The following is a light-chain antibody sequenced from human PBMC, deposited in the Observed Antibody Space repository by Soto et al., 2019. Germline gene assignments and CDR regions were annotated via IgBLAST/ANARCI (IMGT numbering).Light chain of an antibody. V-gene: IGKV3-20*01. CDR2: GAS. CDR3: QQYGATPGT. Sequence: EIVLTQSPDTLSLSPGERVTLSCRASPSVTNSYLAWYQQKPGQGPRLLIHGASSIATGTPDRFSGSGSGTFFTLTISRLEPEDFAVYYCQQYGATPGTFGQGTKLDIK. J-gene: IGKJ1*01. CDR1: PSVTNSY.